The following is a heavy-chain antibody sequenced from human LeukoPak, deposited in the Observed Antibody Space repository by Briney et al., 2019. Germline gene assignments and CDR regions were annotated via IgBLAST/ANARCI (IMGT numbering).Heavy chain of an antibody. CDR3: AGDFYSGGTRPTHLDY. D-gene: IGHD2-2*01. Sequence: GRSLRLSCAASGFTFDDYAMHWVRQAPGKGLEWVSGISWNSGSIGYADSVKGRFTISRDNAKNSLYLQMNSLRAEDAAVYFCAGDFYSGGTRPTHLDYWGQGTLVTVSS. CDR2: ISWNSGSI. V-gene: IGHV3-9*01. CDR1: GFTFDDYA. J-gene: IGHJ4*02.